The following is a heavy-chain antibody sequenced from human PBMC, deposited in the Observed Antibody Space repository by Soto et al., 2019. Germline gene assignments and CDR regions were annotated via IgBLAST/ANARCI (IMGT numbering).Heavy chain of an antibody. V-gene: IGHV4-31*03. D-gene: IGHD3-10*01. J-gene: IGHJ6*02. Sequence: SETLSLTCTVSGGSISSGGYYWSWIRQHPGKGLEWIGYIYYSGSTYYNPSLKSRVTISVDTSKNQFSLKLNSVTAADTAVYYCATRTDYYYGSGSLGGMDVWGQGTTVT. CDR3: ATRTDYYYGSGSLGGMDV. CDR1: GGSISSGGYY. CDR2: IYYSGST.